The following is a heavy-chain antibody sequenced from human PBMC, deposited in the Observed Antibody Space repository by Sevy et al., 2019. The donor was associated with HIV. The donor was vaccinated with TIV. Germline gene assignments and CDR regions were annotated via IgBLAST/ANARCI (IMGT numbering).Heavy chain of an antibody. Sequence: SETLSLTCTVSGVSIRDSSYYWAWIRQPPGKGLEWIGNIYSYGETYYNSSLKSRVTISVDTSKNQFSLSLTSVTAADTAIYFCARSMEQQLDAFDIWCQGTMVTVSS. V-gene: IGHV4-39*01. CDR1: GVSIRDSSYY. CDR3: ARSMEQQLDAFDI. CDR2: IYSYGET. D-gene: IGHD6-13*01. J-gene: IGHJ3*02.